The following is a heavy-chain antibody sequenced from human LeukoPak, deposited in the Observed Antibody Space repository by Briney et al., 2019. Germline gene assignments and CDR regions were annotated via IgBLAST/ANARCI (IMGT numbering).Heavy chain of an antibody. D-gene: IGHD3-10*01. V-gene: IGHV7-4-1*02. CDR1: GYTFTGYY. CDR2: INTNTGNP. Sequence: ASVKVSCKASGYTFTGYYMHWVRQAPGQGLEWMGWINTNTGNPTYAQGFTGRFVFSLDTSVSTAYLQISSLKAEDTAVYYCARDLKITMVRGTWGNWFDPWGQGTLVTVSS. J-gene: IGHJ5*02. CDR3: ARDLKITMVRGTWGNWFDP.